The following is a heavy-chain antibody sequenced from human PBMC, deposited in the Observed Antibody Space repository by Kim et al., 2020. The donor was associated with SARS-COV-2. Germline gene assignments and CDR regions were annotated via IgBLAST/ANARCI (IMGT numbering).Heavy chain of an antibody. CDR1: GFTFSSYA. J-gene: IGHJ4*02. D-gene: IGHD1-26*01. Sequence: GGSLRLSCAASGFTFSSYAMHWVRQAPGKGLEWVAVISYDGSNKYYADSVKGRFTISRDNSKNTLYLQMNSLRAEDTAVYYCGSEKGYSGSYYRVDYWGQGTLVTVSS. CDR3: GSEKGYSGSYYRVDY. CDR2: ISYDGSNK. V-gene: IGHV3-30*04.